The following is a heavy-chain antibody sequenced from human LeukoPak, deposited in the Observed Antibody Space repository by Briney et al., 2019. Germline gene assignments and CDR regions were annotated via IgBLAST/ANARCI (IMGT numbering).Heavy chain of an antibody. V-gene: IGHV3-9*01. CDR2: ISWNSGSI. J-gene: IGHJ4*02. CDR1: GFTFDDYA. Sequence: GRSLRLSCAASGFTFDDYAMHWVRQAPGKGLEGVSGISWNSGSIGYADSVKGRFTISRDNAKNSLYLQMNSLRAEDTALYYCAKDIGLDYGDYGSYFDYWGQGTLVTVSS. CDR3: AKDIGLDYGDYGSYFDY. D-gene: IGHD4-17*01.